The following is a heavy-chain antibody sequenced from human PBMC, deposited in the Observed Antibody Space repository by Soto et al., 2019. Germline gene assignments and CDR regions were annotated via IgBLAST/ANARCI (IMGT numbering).Heavy chain of an antibody. CDR1: GGTFSSYT. D-gene: IGHD1-1*01. J-gene: IGHJ6*02. Sequence: SVKVSCKASGGTFSSYTISWVRQAPGQGLGWMGRIIPILGIANYAQKFQGRVTITADKSTSTAYMELSSLRSEDTAVYYCAGEGTYKNYYYYGMDVWGQGTTVTVSS. CDR3: AGEGTYKNYYYYGMDV. V-gene: IGHV1-69*04. CDR2: IIPILGIA.